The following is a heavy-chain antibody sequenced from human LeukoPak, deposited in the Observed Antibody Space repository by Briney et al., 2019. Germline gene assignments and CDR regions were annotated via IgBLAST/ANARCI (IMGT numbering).Heavy chain of an antibody. CDR2: FSDKTT. CDR3: AKDPSVYYGDYIIR. Sequence: GGSLRPFCAASGFTFSSYAMSWVRQAPGKGLEWVSGFSDKTTYYADSVKGRFTIPRDNSKNTLYLQINSLRAEDTAVYYCAKDPSVYYGDYIIRWGQGTLVTVSS. CDR1: GFTFSSYA. D-gene: IGHD4-17*01. J-gene: IGHJ4*02. V-gene: IGHV3-23*01.